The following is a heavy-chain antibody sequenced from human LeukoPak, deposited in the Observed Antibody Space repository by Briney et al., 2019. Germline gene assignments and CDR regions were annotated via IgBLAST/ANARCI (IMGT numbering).Heavy chain of an antibody. CDR2: ITSSGSNI. D-gene: IGHD3-22*01. V-gene: IGHV3-48*01. J-gene: IGHJ6*03. CDR1: GFTFSSYS. Sequence: PGGSLRFSCAASGFTFSSYSMNWVRQAPGKGLEWVSYITSSGSNIYYTDSVKDRFTISRDNAKNSLYLQMNSLRAEDTAVYYCARDRRDYYDSTGYPNYYYYMDVWGKGTTVTVSS. CDR3: ARDRRDYYDSTGYPNYYYYMDV.